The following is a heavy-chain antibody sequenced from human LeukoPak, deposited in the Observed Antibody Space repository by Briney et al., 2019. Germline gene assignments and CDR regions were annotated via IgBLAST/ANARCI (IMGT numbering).Heavy chain of an antibody. CDR1: GYTLNELF. D-gene: IGHD6-19*01. CDR2: SDPEDGET. V-gene: IGHV1-24*01. Sequence: GASVKVSCKVSGYTLNELFMHWVRQAPGTGLEWMGGSDPEDGETIYGQRFQGRVTMTEDTSTDTAYMELSSLRSEDTAVYYCVTVALADFDYWGQGTLVTVSS. CDR3: VTVALADFDY. J-gene: IGHJ4*02.